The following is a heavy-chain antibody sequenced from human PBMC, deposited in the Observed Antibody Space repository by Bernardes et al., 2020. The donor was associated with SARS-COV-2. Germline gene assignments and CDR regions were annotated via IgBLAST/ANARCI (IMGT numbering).Heavy chain of an antibody. CDR2: LSNSGENI. Sequence: GGSLRLSCAASGFTFSDYVMTWVRQAPGKGLEWVSSLSNSGENIYYADSVKGRFTISRDNSKHTLYLQMNSLRAEDTATYFCAKGLVEVPILDGFDIWGQGTVVTVSS. J-gene: IGHJ3*02. V-gene: IGHV3-23*01. D-gene: IGHD2-15*01. CDR1: GFTFSDYV. CDR3: AKGLVEVPILDGFDI.